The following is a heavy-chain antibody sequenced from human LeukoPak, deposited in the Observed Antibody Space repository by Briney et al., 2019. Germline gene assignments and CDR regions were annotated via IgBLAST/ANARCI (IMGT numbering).Heavy chain of an antibody. Sequence: ASVKVSCKASGYTFTSYDINWVRQATGQGLEWMGWMNPNSGNTGYAQKFQGRVTMTRNTSISTAYMELSSLRSDDTAVYYCARDLSLRGSGSYLTPFYWGQGTLVTVSS. D-gene: IGHD3-10*01. CDR1: GYTFTSYD. CDR3: ARDLSLRGSGSYLTPFY. V-gene: IGHV1-8*01. J-gene: IGHJ4*02. CDR2: MNPNSGNT.